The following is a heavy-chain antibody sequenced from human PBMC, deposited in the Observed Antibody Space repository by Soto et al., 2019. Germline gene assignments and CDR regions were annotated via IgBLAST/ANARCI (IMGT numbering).Heavy chain of an antibody. Sequence: VPLVESGGGLVQPGGSLRLSCAASGFTFSSYAMYWVRQAPGKGLEYVSAISSNGGSTSYANSVKGRFTISRDNSKNTLYLQMGSLRAEDMAVYYCARGARGAVAGTYAFDYWGQGTLVTVSS. J-gene: IGHJ4*02. D-gene: IGHD6-19*01. CDR1: GFTFSSYA. CDR3: ARGARGAVAGTYAFDY. V-gene: IGHV3-64*01. CDR2: ISSNGGST.